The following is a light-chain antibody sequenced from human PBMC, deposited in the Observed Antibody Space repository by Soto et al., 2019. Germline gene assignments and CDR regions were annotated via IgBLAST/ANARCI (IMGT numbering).Light chain of an antibody. CDR2: EVS. CDR3: SSYAGSNNFGV. J-gene: IGLJ2*01. V-gene: IGLV2-8*01. CDR1: SSDVGGYNY. Sequence: QSVLTQPPSASGSPGQSVTISCTGTSSDVGGYNYVSWYQQHPGKAPKLMIYEVSKRPSGVPDRFSGSMSGNTASLTVSGLQVEDEADYYCSSYAGSNNFGVFGGGTKVTVL.